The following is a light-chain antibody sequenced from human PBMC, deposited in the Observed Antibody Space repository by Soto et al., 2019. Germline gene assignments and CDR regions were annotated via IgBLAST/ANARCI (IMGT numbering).Light chain of an antibody. V-gene: IGKV3-20*01. CDR1: QSLSNNC. Sequence: EIVLTQSPGTLSLSPGERASLSCRASQSLSNNCLAWYQQKPGQAPRLLIYGASSRATGSPDRFSGRGSGTDFTHTMSRLGPRAFAVYYCGQFGSSTLTFGGGTKVEIK. CDR2: GAS. J-gene: IGKJ4*01. CDR3: GQFGSSTLT.